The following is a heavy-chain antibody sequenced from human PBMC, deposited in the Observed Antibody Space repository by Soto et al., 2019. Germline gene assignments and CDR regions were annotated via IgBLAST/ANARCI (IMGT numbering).Heavy chain of an antibody. CDR2: ISYDGSKK. J-gene: IGHJ4*02. Sequence: QVQLVESGGGVVQPGRSLRLSCAASEFTFRNYAMHWVRQGPGKGLEWVARISYDGSKKLYADSVKGRFTISRDNSKNTLYLQMNSLRPEDTAGFCVANEWGGSDVQSGHYDYWGQGTLVTVTS. CDR1: EFTFRNYA. V-gene: IGHV3-30*18. CDR3: ANEWGGSDVQSGHYDY. D-gene: IGHD6-25*01.